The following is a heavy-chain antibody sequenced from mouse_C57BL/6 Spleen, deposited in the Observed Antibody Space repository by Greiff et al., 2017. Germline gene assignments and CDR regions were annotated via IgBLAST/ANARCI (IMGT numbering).Heavy chain of an antibody. CDR2: ISNGGGST. V-gene: IGHV5-12*01. Sequence: EVQRVESGGGLVQPGGSLKLSCAASGFTFSDYYMYWVRQTPEKRLEWVAYISNGGGSTYYPDTVKGRFTISRDNAKNTLYLQMSRLKSEDTAMYYCARGDYGGSSPDEFAYWGQGTLVTVSA. CDR3: ARGDYGGSSPDEFAY. CDR1: GFTFSDYY. J-gene: IGHJ3*01. D-gene: IGHD1-1*01.